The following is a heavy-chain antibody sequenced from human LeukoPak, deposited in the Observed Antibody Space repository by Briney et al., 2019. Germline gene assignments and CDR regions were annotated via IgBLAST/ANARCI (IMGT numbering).Heavy chain of an antibody. J-gene: IGHJ6*03. CDR3: AKGLDRFYYYYMDV. CDR1: GFTFSSYG. V-gene: IGHV3-30*02. Sequence: GGSLRLSCAASGFTFSSYGMHWVRQAPGKGLEWVAFIRYDGSNKYYADSVKGRFTISRDNSKNTLYLQMNSLRAEDTAVYYCAKGLDRFYYYYMDVWGKGTTVTISS. D-gene: IGHD3/OR15-3a*01. CDR2: IRYDGSNK.